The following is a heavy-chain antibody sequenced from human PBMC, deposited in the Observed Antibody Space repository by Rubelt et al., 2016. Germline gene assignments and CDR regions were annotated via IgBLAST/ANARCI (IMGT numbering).Heavy chain of an antibody. Sequence: GGLVQPGGSLGLSCSASGFTFSSYAMHWVRQAPGKGLDWVALISYDGSKKYYADSVKGRFTISRDNSKNTLDLQMSSLRAEDTAVYYCVRDEAFDYWGQGTLVTVSS. CDR3: VRDEAFDY. CDR1: GFTFSSYA. CDR2: ISYDGSKK. J-gene: IGHJ4*02. V-gene: IGHV3-30*14.